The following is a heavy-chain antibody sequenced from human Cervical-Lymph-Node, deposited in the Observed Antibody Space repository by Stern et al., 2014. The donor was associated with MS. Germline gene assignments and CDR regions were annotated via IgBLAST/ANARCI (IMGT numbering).Heavy chain of an antibody. CDR2: INTNTGIP. Sequence: QVQLVQSGSELKKPGASVKVSCKASGYAFTNYAVNWVRQAPGQGLEWMGWINTNTGIPTYAQGFPGRFVFSLDTSVRTASLQISNLQAEDTAVYYCAKAGYCSSTSCSNWFDPWGQGTLVTVSS. CDR1: GYAFTNYA. D-gene: IGHD2-2*03. V-gene: IGHV7-4-1*02. J-gene: IGHJ5*02. CDR3: AKAGYCSSTSCSNWFDP.